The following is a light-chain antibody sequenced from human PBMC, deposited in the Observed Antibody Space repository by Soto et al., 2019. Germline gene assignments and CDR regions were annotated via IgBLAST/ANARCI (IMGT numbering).Light chain of an antibody. Sequence: QSALTQPASVSGSPGQSITISCTGTSSDVGGYNYVSWYQQHPGKAPKLMIYDVSNRPSGVSNRFSGSKSGNTAFLTISGVQAEDEADYYCSSYTSSSTLVVCGGGTKLTV. J-gene: IGLJ2*01. CDR2: DVS. V-gene: IGLV2-14*01. CDR3: SSYTSSSTLVV. CDR1: SSDVGGYNY.